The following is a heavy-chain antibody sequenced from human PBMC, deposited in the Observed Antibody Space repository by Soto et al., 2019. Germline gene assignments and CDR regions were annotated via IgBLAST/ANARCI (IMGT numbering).Heavy chain of an antibody. V-gene: IGHV1-3*01. D-gene: IGHD1-26*01. CDR1: GYTFTSYA. CDR2: INAGNGNT. J-gene: IGHJ4*02. Sequence: QVQLVQSGAEVKKPGASVKVSCKASGYTFTSYAMHWVRQAPGQRLEWMGWINAGNGNTKYSQKFQGRVTITRDTSARTAYMELSSLRSEDTDVYYCARSLFTVGIVGYWGQGTLVTVSS. CDR3: ARSLFTVGIVGY.